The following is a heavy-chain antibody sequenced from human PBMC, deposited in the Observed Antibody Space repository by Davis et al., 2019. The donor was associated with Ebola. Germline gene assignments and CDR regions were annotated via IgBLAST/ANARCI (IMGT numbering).Heavy chain of an antibody. V-gene: IGHV6-1*01. D-gene: IGHD5-18*01. CDR2: TYYNSKWYN. J-gene: IGHJ6*02. Sequence: QSPSLTPAISGDSVSINSAGWNWIRQSPSRGLEWLGRTYYNSKWYNDYAASVKSRITINPDTSNNQFSLQLNSVTPEDTALYDCARGWLRGGMDVWGEGTTVTV. CDR1: GDSVSINSAG. CDR3: ARGWLRGGMDV.